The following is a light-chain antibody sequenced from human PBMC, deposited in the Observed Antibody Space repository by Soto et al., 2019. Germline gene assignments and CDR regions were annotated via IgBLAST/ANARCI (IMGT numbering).Light chain of an antibody. CDR2: GAS. CDR1: QSVNSTY. J-gene: IGKJ2*01. V-gene: IGKV3-20*01. Sequence: EIVLTKSPGTLSLSPGERATLSCMASQSVNSTYFVWYQQKPGQVPRPHIYGASLRAAGVPARLSGSGSGTDFTLTISRLEPEDYAMYYCQQYGTSPHPFGQRTTLEIK. CDR3: QQYGTSPHP.